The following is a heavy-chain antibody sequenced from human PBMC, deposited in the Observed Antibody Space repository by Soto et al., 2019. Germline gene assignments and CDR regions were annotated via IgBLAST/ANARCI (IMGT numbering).Heavy chain of an antibody. D-gene: IGHD2-2*01. V-gene: IGHV4-30-2*01. Sequence: QLQLQESGSGLVKPSQTLSLTCAVSGGSISSGGYSWSWIRQPPGKGLEWVGYIYHSGSTYYNPSLMILVPISLDRSKNQFSLKLSSVPAADTAVYYCPRSSSTVTTLAYWGQGTLVTVSS. J-gene: IGHJ4*02. CDR1: GGSISSGGYS. CDR3: PRSSSTVTTLAY. CDR2: IYHSGST.